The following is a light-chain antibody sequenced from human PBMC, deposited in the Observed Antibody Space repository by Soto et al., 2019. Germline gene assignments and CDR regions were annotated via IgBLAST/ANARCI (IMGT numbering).Light chain of an antibody. CDR3: HQYNNWLIT. CDR2: KAS. V-gene: IGKV1D-13*01. Sequence: AIQLTQSPSSLSASVGDRVTITCRASQGISSALAWYQQKPGKAPKLLIYKASTLKSGVPSRFSGSGSGTEFTLTISSLQSEDFAVYYCHQYNNWLITFGQGTRLEIK. J-gene: IGKJ5*01. CDR1: QGISSA.